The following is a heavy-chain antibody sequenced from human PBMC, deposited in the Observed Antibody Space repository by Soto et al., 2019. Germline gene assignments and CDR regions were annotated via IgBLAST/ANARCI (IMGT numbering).Heavy chain of an antibody. D-gene: IGHD2-15*01. Sequence: EVQLVESGGGLVKPGGSLRLSCAASGFTFSSYSMNWVRQAPGKGLEWVSSISSSSSYIYYADPVKGRFTISRDNAKNSLYLQMKRLTAEVTAVYYYARETQNPFVDYHMEVWGKGTTVTVSS. V-gene: IGHV3-21*01. CDR3: ARETQNPFVDYHMEV. J-gene: IGHJ6*03. CDR2: ISSSSSYI. CDR1: GFTFSSYS.